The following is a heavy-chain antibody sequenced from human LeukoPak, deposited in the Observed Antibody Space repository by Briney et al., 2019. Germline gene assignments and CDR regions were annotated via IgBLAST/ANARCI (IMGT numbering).Heavy chain of an antibody. CDR1: GFTFDGYG. Sequence: GGSLRLSCAASGFTFDGYGMSWVRQAPGKGLEWVATIKHDGSEDYYLDSVKGRFTISRDNARSSMWLQMSSLRAEDTAVYYCGRDQTPFYWGQGSLVTVSS. CDR2: IKHDGSED. CDR3: GRDQTPFY. J-gene: IGHJ4*02. D-gene: IGHD2-15*01. V-gene: IGHV3-7*01.